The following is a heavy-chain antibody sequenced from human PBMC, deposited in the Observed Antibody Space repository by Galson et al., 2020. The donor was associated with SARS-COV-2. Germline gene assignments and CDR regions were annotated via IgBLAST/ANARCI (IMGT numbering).Heavy chain of an antibody. CDR1: GFSFSSYA. J-gene: IGHJ6*03. Sequence: GGSLRLSCAASGFSFSSYAMHWVRQAPGKGLEWVAVISSDGSNKYYADSVKGRFTISRDNSKNTLYLQMNSLRAEDTAVYYCAGGYYTIFGVVTLCDDYYYMDVWGKGTSVTVSS. CDR2: ISSDGSNK. CDR3: AGGYYTIFGVVTLCDDYYYMDV. D-gene: IGHD3-3*01. V-gene: IGHV3-30*04.